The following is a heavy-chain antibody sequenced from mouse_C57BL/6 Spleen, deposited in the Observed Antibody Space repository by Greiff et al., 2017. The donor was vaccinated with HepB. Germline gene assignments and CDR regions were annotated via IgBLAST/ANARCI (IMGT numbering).Heavy chain of an antibody. CDR3: TNPYDYSGY. Sequence: EVQLQQSGTVLARPGASVKMSCKTSGYTFTSYWMHWVKQRPGQGLEWIGAIYPGNSDTSYNQKFKGKAKLTAVTSASTAYMELSSLTNADSAVYYCTNPYDYSGYWGPGTTLTVSS. V-gene: IGHV1-5*01. CDR2: IYPGNSDT. J-gene: IGHJ2*01. D-gene: IGHD2-3*01. CDR1: GYTFTSYW.